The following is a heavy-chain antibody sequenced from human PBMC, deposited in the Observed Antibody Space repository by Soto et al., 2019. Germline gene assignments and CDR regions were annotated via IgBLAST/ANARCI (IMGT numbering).Heavy chain of an antibody. Sequence: SQTLSLTCVISGDSVSSNSAAWNWVRQSPSRGLEWLGRTYYRSKWYNDYAVSVKSRITINPDTSKNQFSLQLNSVTPEDTAVYYCARKFSSSWSYYYYGMDVWGQGTTVTVSS. CDR3: ARKFSSSWSYYYYGMDV. D-gene: IGHD6-13*01. J-gene: IGHJ6*02. CDR2: TYYRSKWYN. CDR1: GDSVSSNSAA. V-gene: IGHV6-1*01.